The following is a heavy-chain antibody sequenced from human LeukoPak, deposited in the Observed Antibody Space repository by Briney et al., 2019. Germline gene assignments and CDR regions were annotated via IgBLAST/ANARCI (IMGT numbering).Heavy chain of an antibody. CDR1: GFTFSSFW. V-gene: IGHV3-7*04. J-gene: IGHJ1*01. Sequence: GGSLTLSCAGSGFTFSSFWMSWVRQAPGKGLEYVANIKEDGSEKYYVDSVKGRFTISRDNTKNSLYLQMSSLRVEDTAVYYCARDSSPEREEQLANWGQGTQVIVSS. CDR2: IKEDGSEK. CDR3: ARDSSPEREEQLAN. D-gene: IGHD6-13*01.